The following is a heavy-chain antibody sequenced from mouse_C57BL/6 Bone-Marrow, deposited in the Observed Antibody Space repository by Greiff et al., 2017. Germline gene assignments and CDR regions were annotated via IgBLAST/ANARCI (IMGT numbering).Heavy chain of an antibody. J-gene: IGHJ1*03. CDR3: TRDIGLPHWYFDV. Sequence: EVKLMESGAGLVKPGGSLKLSCAASGFTFSSYAMSWVRQTPEKRLEWVAYISSGGDYIYYADTVKGRFTISRDNARNTLYLQMSSLKSEDTAMYYCTRDIGLPHWYFDVWGTGTTVTVSS. CDR1: GFTFSSYA. CDR2: ISSGGDYI. D-gene: IGHD2-14*01. V-gene: IGHV5-9-1*02.